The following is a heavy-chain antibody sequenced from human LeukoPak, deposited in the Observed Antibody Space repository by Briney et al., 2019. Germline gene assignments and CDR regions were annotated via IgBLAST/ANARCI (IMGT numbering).Heavy chain of an antibody. V-gene: IGHV3-30*04. D-gene: IGHD2-2*01. CDR1: GFTFSSYA. J-gene: IGHJ4*02. CDR2: ISYDGSNK. Sequence: GGSLRLSCAASGFTFSSYAMHWVRQAPGKGLEWVAVISYDGSNKYYADSVKGRFTISRDNSKNTLYLKMNSLRAEDTAVYYCARELGYCSSTSCRYYFDYWGQGTLVTVSS. CDR3: ARELGYCSSTSCRYYFDY.